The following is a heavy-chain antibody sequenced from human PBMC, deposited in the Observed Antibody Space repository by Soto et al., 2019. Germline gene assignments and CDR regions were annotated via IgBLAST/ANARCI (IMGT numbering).Heavy chain of an antibody. CDR2: IGSAGDT. CDR1: GFNFTKYD. J-gene: IGHJ4*02. CDR3: AGQSYESRCYYYAY. Sequence: PGGSLRLSCEASGFNFTKYDMHWVRQVTGKGLEWVSNIGSAGDTSYAGSVKGRFTISRVNAKNSLYLQMNSLRAEDTAVYYCAGQSYESRCYYYAYWGQGTLVTVSS. V-gene: IGHV3-13*01. D-gene: IGHD3-22*01.